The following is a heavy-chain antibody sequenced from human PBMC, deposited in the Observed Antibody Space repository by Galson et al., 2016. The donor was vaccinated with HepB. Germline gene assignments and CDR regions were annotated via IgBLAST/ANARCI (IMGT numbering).Heavy chain of an antibody. Sequence: SVKVSCKASGYIFINYYLHWVRQAPGQGLEWMGTIDPSGGRTTYAQMFQGRVSMTRDTSTSTLYMELSSLRSEDTAVYYCARRAAGSYWYIDLWGRGTLVTVSS. CDR3: ARRAAGSYWYIDL. J-gene: IGHJ2*01. CDR1: GYIFINYY. V-gene: IGHV1-46*01. D-gene: IGHD6-13*01. CDR2: IDPSGGRT.